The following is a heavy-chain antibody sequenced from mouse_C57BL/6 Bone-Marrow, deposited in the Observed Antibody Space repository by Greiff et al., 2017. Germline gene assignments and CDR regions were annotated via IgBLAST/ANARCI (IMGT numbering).Heavy chain of an antibody. CDR1: GYAFTNYL. J-gene: IGHJ1*03. CDR3: SRSSGYFDV. V-gene: IGHV1-54*01. CDR2: FNPGSGGT. Sequence: QVQLQQSGAELVRPGTSVKVSCKASGYAFTNYLIEWVKQRPGQGLEWIGVFNPGSGGTNYNEKVKGKATLTADKSSSTAYIQLSSLTSEDSAVYFCSRSSGYFDVWGTGTTVTVSS.